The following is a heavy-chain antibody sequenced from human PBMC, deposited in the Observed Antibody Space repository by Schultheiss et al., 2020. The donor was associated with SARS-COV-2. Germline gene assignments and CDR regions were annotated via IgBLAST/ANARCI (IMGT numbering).Heavy chain of an antibody. CDR3: AREWIVKAVVYAESSGMDV. V-gene: IGHV3-30*04. CDR1: GFTFGDYA. Sequence: GESLKISCTASGFTFGDYAMSWFRQAPGKGLEWVAVIWYDGSNKYYADSVKGRFTISRDNSKNTLYLQMNSLRAEDTAVYYCAREWIVKAVVYAESSGMDVWGQGTTVTVSS. J-gene: IGHJ6*02. CDR2: IWYDGSNK. D-gene: IGHD2-8*02.